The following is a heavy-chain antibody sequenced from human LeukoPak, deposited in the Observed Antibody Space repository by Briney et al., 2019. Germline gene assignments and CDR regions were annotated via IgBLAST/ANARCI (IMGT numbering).Heavy chain of an antibody. CDR3: ARETPSRYFDY. CDR1: GYTLTTYD. D-gene: IGHD4-23*01. V-gene: IGHV1-8*01. CDR2: MNPNSGRT. Sequence: ASVEVSCKASGYTLTTYDINWVRQAPGQGLEWMGWMNPNSGRTGYALKFQDRISITRNTSISTAYMELSSLESEDTAVYYCARETPSRYFDYWGQGTLVTVSS. J-gene: IGHJ4*02.